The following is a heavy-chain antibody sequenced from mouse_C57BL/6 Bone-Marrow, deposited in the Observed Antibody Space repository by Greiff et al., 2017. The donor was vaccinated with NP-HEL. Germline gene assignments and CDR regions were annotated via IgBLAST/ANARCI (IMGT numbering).Heavy chain of an antibody. CDR2: IRNKANNHAT. J-gene: IGHJ2*01. D-gene: IGHD1-1*01. CDR1: GFTFSDAW. Sequence: EVKLVESGGGLVQPGGSMKLSCAASGFTFSDAWMDWVRQSPEKGLEWVAEIRNKANNHATYYAESVKGRFTISRDDSKSSVYLQMNSLRAEDTGIYYCTRGYGSSYSYYFDYWGQGTTLTVSS. V-gene: IGHV6-6*01. CDR3: TRGYGSSYSYYFDY.